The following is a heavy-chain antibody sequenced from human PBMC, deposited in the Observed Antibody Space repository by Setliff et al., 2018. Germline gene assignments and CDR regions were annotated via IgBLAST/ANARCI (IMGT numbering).Heavy chain of an antibody. CDR1: GYSFTNNW. V-gene: IGHV5-51*01. CDR2: IYPGDSDT. J-gene: IGHJ4*02. Sequence: GESLKISCQGSGYSFTNNWIGWVRQMTGKGLEWMGIIYPGDSDTTYSPSFQGQVTISADKSISTAYLQWSTLKASDTAMYYCARSTVTQDFDYWGQGTLVTVSS. CDR3: ARSTVTQDFDY. D-gene: IGHD4-17*01.